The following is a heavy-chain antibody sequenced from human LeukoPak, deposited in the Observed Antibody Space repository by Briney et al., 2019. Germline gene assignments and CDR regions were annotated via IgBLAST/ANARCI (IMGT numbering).Heavy chain of an antibody. CDR2: IYSAGPT. J-gene: IGHJ4*02. V-gene: IGHV3-53*01. Sequence: GGSLRLSCEASGFSVSSSYMSWVRQAPGQGLEWVSVIYSAGPTHYADSVKGRFTISREKSENTLHLQMNSLRAEDTSIYYCARESVGSHAIDYWGQGTLVTVSS. CDR1: GFSVSSSY. D-gene: IGHD4-23*01. CDR3: ARESVGSHAIDY.